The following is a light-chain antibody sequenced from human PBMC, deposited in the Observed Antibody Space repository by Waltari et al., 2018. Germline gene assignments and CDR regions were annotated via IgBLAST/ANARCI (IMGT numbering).Light chain of an antibody. J-gene: IGLJ1*01. CDR2: SNN. CDR1: SSSIGSNA. V-gene: IGLV1-44*01. Sequence: QSVLTQPPSASGTPGQRVTISCSGSSSSIGSNAVNWYRQLPGAAPKLLIWSNNQRPSGVPDRFSGSKSGTSASLAISGLQAEDEAEFYCATWDDSLNGYVFGTGTKVTVL. CDR3: ATWDDSLNGYV.